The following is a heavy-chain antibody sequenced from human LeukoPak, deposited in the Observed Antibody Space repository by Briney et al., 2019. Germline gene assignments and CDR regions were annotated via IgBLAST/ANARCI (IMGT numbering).Heavy chain of an antibody. J-gene: IGHJ4*02. V-gene: IGHV4-34*01. Sequence: PETLSLTCAVYGGSFSGYYRSWIRQPPGKGLGWFGEINHRGSTTYNPSLKGRVTISVDTSKNQFSLKLSSVTAADTAVYYCARLVDSSGYYPIDYWGQGTLVTVSS. CDR2: INHRGST. D-gene: IGHD3-22*01. CDR1: GGSFSGYY. CDR3: ARLVDSSGYYPIDY.